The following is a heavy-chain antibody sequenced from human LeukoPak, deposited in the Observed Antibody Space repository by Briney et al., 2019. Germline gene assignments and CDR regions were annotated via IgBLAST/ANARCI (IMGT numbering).Heavy chain of an antibody. CDR2: MYYSGST. CDR1: GGSISGYY. J-gene: IGHJ6*02. V-gene: IGHV4-59*01. CDR3: ARYGVYRGMDV. Sequence: PSETLSLTCTVSGGSISGYYWSWIRQPPGKGLEWIGFMYYSGSTTYNPSLRGRVTISVDTSKNQFSLKLSSVTAADTAVYYCARYGVYRGMDVWGQGTTVTVSS. D-gene: IGHD5-12*01.